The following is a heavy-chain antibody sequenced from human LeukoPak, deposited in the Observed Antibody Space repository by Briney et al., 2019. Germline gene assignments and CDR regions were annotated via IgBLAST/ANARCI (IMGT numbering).Heavy chain of an antibody. J-gene: IGHJ4*02. Sequence: SETLSLTCTVSGGSISTYYWSWIRQPPGKGLEWIGYIHYSGTTNYNPSLKNRVTISLDTSKNQFSLNLSSVTAADTAVYYCATARISHCSGGSCYPTHFDYWGQGTLVTVSS. CDR1: GGSISTYY. D-gene: IGHD2-15*01. V-gene: IGHV4-59*08. CDR3: ATARISHCSGGSCYPTHFDY. CDR2: IHYSGTT.